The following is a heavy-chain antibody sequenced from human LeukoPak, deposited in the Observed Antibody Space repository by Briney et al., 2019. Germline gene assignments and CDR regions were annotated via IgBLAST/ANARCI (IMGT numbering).Heavy chain of an antibody. CDR2: ISYDGSNK. D-gene: IGHD1-26*01. V-gene: IGHV3-30*18. Sequence: GRSLRLSCAASGFTFSSYGMHWVRQAPGEGLEWVAVISYDGSNKYYADSVKGRFTISRDNSKNTLYLQMNSLRAEDTAVYCCAKEEWELLADYWGQGTLVTVSS. CDR3: AKEEWELLADY. J-gene: IGHJ4*02. CDR1: GFTFSSYG.